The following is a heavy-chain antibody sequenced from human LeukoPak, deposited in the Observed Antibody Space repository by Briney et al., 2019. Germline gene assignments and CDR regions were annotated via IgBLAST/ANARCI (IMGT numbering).Heavy chain of an antibody. D-gene: IGHD6-13*01. CDR2: IYHSGST. Sequence: SETLSLTCTVSGYSISSDHYWGWIRQPPGKGLEWIGSIYHSGSTYYNPSLMSRVTISIDTSKNQFSLELSSVTAADTAVYYCARSNYKYSSSWFWFDPWGQGTLVTVSS. CDR3: ARSNYKYSSSWFWFDP. CDR1: GYSISSDHY. J-gene: IGHJ5*02. V-gene: IGHV4-38-2*02.